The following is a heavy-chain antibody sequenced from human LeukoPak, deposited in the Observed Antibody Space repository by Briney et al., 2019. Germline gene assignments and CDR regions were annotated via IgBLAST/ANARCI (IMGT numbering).Heavy chain of an antibody. J-gene: IGHJ6*03. CDR3: AREPRYCGGGNCYRGGYMDV. V-gene: IGHV4-59*12. CDR2: IYYSGGT. D-gene: IGHD2-15*01. Sequence: PSETLSLTCTVSGGSISSYYWSWIRQPPGKGLEWIGYIYYSGGTNYNPSLKSRVTISVDTSKNQFSLKLTSVTAADTAVYYCAREPRYCGGGNCYRGGYMDVWGKGTTVTVSS. CDR1: GGSISSYY.